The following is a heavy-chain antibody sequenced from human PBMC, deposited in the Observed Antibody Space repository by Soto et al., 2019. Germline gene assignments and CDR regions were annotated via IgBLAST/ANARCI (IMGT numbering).Heavy chain of an antibody. CDR1: GFTFSNYG. Sequence: EVQLLESGGGLIQPGGSLRLSCEASGFTFSNYGVTWVRLAPGKGLEWVSTISGSGGRTFYADPVKGRFTISRDNSKNTLYLQMNSLRAEDTAVYYCAKEMIASTLADFFDYWGQGTLVTVSS. D-gene: IGHD2-21*01. J-gene: IGHJ4*02. V-gene: IGHV3-23*01. CDR2: ISGSGGRT. CDR3: AKEMIASTLADFFDY.